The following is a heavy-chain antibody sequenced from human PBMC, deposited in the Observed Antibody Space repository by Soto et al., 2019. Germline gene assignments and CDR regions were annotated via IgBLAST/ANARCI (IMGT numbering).Heavy chain of an antibody. CDR2: ISGSGENN. Sequence: GGSLRLSCAASGFTFSSYGIHWVRQAPGKGLEWVSLISGSGENNYYADSVKGRFTISRDSSKNTLYLQLNSLRAEDTALYYCAKDPSYYDFWSGPGGWFDPWGQGTLVTVSS. CDR1: GFTFSSYG. CDR3: AKDPSYYDFWSGPGGWFDP. D-gene: IGHD3-3*01. V-gene: IGHV3-23*01. J-gene: IGHJ5*02.